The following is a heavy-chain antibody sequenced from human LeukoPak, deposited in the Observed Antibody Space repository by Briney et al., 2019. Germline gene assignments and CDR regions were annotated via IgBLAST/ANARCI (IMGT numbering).Heavy chain of an antibody. D-gene: IGHD5/OR15-5a*01. CDR3: ARGPISRFKFYALLY. CDR2: IIPIFGTA. CDR1: GGTFSSYA. V-gene: IGHV1-69*05. Sequence: SVKVSCKASGGTFSSYAISWVRQAPGQGLEWMGGIIPIFGTANYAQKFQGRVTITTDESTSTAYMELSSLRSEDTAVYYCARGPISRFKFYALLYWGQGTLVTVSS. J-gene: IGHJ4*02.